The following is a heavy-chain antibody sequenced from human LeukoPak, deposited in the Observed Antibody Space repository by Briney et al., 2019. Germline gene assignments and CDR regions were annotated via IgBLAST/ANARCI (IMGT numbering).Heavy chain of an antibody. D-gene: IGHD5-12*01. Sequence: GASVKVSCKASGYTFTGYYMHWVRQAPGQGLEWMGWINPNSGGTNYAQKFQGRVTMTRDTSISTAYMELSRLRSDDTAVYYCARDRTPSGYENHWFDPWARGTLVTVSS. J-gene: IGHJ5*02. CDR1: GYTFTGYY. CDR2: INPNSGGT. V-gene: IGHV1-2*02. CDR3: ARDRTPSGYENHWFDP.